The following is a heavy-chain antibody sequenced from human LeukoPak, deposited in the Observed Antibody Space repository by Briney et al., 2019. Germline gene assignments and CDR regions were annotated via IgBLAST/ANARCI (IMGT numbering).Heavy chain of an antibody. CDR2: ISFSGSPT. CDR3: AKDRGGITWLFDY. D-gene: IGHD1-20*01. J-gene: IGHJ4*02. CDR1: GFTFSDYY. V-gene: IGHV3-11*04. Sequence: PGGSLRLSCAASGFTFSDYYMSWIRQAPGKGLEWVSYISFSGSPTQYADSVKGRFTISRDNSKNTLYLQMNSLRPEDTAVYYCAKDRGGITWLFDYWGQGTLVTVSS.